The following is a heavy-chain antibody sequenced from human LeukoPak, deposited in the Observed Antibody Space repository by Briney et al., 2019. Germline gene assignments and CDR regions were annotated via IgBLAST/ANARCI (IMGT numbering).Heavy chain of an antibody. J-gene: IGHJ6*02. Sequence: GGSLRLSCAASGFTFSSYSMNWVRQAPGKGLEWVSYISSSSTIYYADSVKGRFTISRDNAKNSLYLQMNSLRDEDTAVYYCATGLGDCSSTSCYLADYYYYGMDVWGQGTTVTVSS. CDR1: GFTFSSYS. CDR3: ATGLGDCSSTSCYLADYYYYGMDV. D-gene: IGHD2-2*03. CDR2: ISSSSTI. V-gene: IGHV3-48*02.